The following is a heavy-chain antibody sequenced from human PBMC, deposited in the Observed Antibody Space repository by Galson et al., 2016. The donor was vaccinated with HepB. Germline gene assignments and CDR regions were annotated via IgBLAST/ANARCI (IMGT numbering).Heavy chain of an antibody. V-gene: IGHV3-9*01. D-gene: IGHD6-13*01. CDR2: ISWNNKSI. CDR1: GFTFEDYA. Sequence: SLRLSCAVSGFTFEDYAMHWVRQTPGKGLEWVSTISWNNKSIAYADFVKGRFVISRDNAKNSLSLQMNSVTTEDTAMYFCVKGSSSWYGGGMDVWGQGTTVTASS. CDR3: VKGSSSWYGGGMDV. J-gene: IGHJ6*02.